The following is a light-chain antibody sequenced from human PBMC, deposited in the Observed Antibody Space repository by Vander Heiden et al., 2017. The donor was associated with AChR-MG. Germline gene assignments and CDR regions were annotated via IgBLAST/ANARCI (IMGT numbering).Light chain of an antibody. CDR2: TNN. J-gene: IGLJ2*01. CDR1: HSNIGGNY. Sequence: QSVLTQPPSASGTPGQRVTISCSGSHSNIGGNYVSWYQQLPGTAPKLLIDTNNERPSGVPDRFSGSKSGTSASLAISGLRSEDEADYYCAAWDDSLTSVLFGGGTKLTVL. V-gene: IGLV1-47*02. CDR3: AAWDDSLTSVL.